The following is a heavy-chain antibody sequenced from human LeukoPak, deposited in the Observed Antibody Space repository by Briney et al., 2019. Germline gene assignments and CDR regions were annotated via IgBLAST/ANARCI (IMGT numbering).Heavy chain of an antibody. CDR2: ISAYNGNT. CDR1: GYTFTSYG. J-gene: IGHJ4*02. V-gene: IGHV1-18*01. CDR3: ARGALTADYFDY. Sequence: ASVKVSCKASGYTFTSYGISWVRQSPGQGLEWMGWISAYNGNTNYAQKLQGRVTMTTDTSTSTAYMELRSLRSDDTAVYYRARGALTADYFDYWGQGTLVTVSS.